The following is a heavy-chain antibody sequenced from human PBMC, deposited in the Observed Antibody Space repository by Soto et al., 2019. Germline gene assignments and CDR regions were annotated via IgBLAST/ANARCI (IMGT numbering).Heavy chain of an antibody. J-gene: IGHJ6*02. CDR1: GFPFSSYA. D-gene: IGHD7-27*01. CDR2: ISSGSNT. Sequence: EVQLLECGGGLVQPGGSLRLSCVASGFPFSSYAMSWVRQTPGRGLECVSSISSGSNTYYTDSVRGRFTISRDNSKNSLYLQMSSLRADDTALYYCAKASATGKSDGMDVWGQGTTVSVSS. CDR3: AKASATGKSDGMDV. V-gene: IGHV3-23*01.